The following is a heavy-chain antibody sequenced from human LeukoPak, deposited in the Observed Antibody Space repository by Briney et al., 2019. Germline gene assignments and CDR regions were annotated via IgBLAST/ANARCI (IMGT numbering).Heavy chain of an antibody. J-gene: IGHJ3*01. D-gene: IGHD3-3*01. CDR1: GVSISPYY. V-gene: IGHV4-4*09. CDR3: ARLSAAVHLGAFDL. Sequence: PSQTLSLTCTVSGVSISPYYWAWIRQPPGKGLEWIGYIHTSGSNNQYPSLKSRVTISVDKSKNHFSLRLTSVTAADTAVYYCARLSAAVHLGAFDLWGQGTMVTVSS. CDR2: IHTSGSN.